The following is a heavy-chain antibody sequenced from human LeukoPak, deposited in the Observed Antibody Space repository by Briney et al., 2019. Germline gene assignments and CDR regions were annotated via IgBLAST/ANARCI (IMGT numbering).Heavy chain of an antibody. CDR2: IYTSGST. Sequence: SETLSLTCTVSGGSISSGSYYWSWIRQPAGKGLEWIGRIYTSGSTEYNPSLKSRVTISVDRSKNQFSLKLSSVTAADTAVYYCARTYCGGDCRGYYYHYYMDVWGKGTTVTISS. J-gene: IGHJ6*03. V-gene: IGHV4-61*02. CDR1: GGSISSGSYY. D-gene: IGHD2-21*02. CDR3: ARTYCGGDCRGYYYHYYMDV.